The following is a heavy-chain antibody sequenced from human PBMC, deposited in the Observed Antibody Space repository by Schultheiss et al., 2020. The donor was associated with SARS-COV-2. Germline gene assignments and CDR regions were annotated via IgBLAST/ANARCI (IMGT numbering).Heavy chain of an antibody. V-gene: IGHV2-5*01. Sequence: SGPTLVKPTQTLTLTCTFSGFSLSTSGVGVGWIRQPPGKALEWLALIYWNDDKRYSTSLKTRLTISKDTSKNQVVLTMTNMDPVDTATYYCARSNVLRFLEWPLDVWGQGTTVTVSS. CDR1: GFSLSTSGVG. CDR3: ARSNVLRFLEWPLDV. J-gene: IGHJ6*02. D-gene: IGHD3-3*01. CDR2: IYWNDDK.